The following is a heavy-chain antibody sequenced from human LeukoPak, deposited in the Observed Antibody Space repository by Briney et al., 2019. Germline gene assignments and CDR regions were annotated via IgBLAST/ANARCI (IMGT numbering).Heavy chain of an antibody. D-gene: IGHD6-13*01. CDR3: AREGVAATGLDY. CDR2: INPSGGSA. V-gene: IGHV1-46*01. J-gene: IGHJ4*02. CDR1: GYTFTNYY. Sequence: ASVKVSCKASGYTFTNYYTHWVRQAPGQGLEWMGIINPSGGSASDTQKFQGRVTMTRDTSTSTLYMELSSLRSEDTAVYYCAREGVAATGLDYWGQGTLVTVSS.